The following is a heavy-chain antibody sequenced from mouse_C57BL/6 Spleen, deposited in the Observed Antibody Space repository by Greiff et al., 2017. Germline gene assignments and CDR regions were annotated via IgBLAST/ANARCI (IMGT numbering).Heavy chain of an antibody. CDR3: ARSGGYYPHYYAMDY. D-gene: IGHD2-3*01. CDR2: INPSNGGT. Sequence: VKLQQPGTELVKPGASVKLSCKASGYTFTSYWMHWVKQRPGQGLEWIGNINPSNGGTNYNEKFKSKATLTVDKSSSTAYMQLSSLTSEDSAVYYCARSGGYYPHYYAMDYWGQGTSVTVSS. V-gene: IGHV1-53*01. J-gene: IGHJ4*01. CDR1: GYTFTSYW.